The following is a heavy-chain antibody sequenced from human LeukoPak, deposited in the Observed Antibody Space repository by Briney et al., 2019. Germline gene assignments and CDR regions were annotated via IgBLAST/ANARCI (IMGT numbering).Heavy chain of an antibody. CDR2: ISAYNGNT. V-gene: IGHV1-18*01. Sequence: ASVKLSCTASGYTFASYGISWVRQAPGQGLEWMGWISAYNGNTNYAQKLQGRVTMTTDTSTSTAYMELRSLRSDDTAVYYCARGPDIVVVQAAIDDAFDIWGQGTMVTVSS. J-gene: IGHJ3*02. CDR1: GYTFASYG. D-gene: IGHD2-2*01. CDR3: ARGPDIVVVQAAIDDAFDI.